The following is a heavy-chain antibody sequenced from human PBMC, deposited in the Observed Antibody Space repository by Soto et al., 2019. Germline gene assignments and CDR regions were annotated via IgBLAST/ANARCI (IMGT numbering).Heavy chain of an antibody. CDR3: ARAQPTAPYYSYGMDA. V-gene: IGHV1-2*02. D-gene: IGHD5-18*01. J-gene: IGHJ6*02. CDR1: GYTFTGYY. Sequence: GASVKVSCKASGYTFTGYYMHWVRQAPGQGLEWMGWINPNSGGTNYAQKFQGRVTMTRDTSISTAYMELSRLRSDDTTVYYCARAQPTAPYYSYGMDAWGQGTTVNVSS. CDR2: INPNSGGT.